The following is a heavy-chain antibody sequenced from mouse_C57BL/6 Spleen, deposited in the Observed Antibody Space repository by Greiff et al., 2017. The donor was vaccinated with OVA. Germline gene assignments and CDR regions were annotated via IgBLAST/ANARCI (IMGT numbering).Heavy chain of an antibody. D-gene: IGHD2-5*01. Sequence: EVQLQQSGPGLVKPSQSLSLTCSVTGYSITSGYYWHWIRQFPGNKLEWLGYISYDGSNNYNPSLKNRISITRDTSKNQFFLKLNSVTTEDTATYYCARSDSNYPYAMDYWGQGTSVTVSS. J-gene: IGHJ4*01. CDR3: ARSDSNYPYAMDY. CDR2: ISYDGSN. CDR1: GYSITSGYY. V-gene: IGHV3-6*01.